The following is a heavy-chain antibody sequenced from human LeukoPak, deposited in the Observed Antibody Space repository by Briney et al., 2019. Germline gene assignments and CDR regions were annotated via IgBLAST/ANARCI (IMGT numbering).Heavy chain of an antibody. D-gene: IGHD4-17*01. V-gene: IGHV4-59*08. J-gene: IGHJ2*01. CDR2: IYYSGST. CDR3: ASTVTTFSFWYFDL. CDR1: GGSISSYY. Sequence: KPSESLSLTCTVSGGSISSYYWSWIRQPPGKGLEWLGYIYYSGSTNYNPSLKSRVTISIDTSKTHFSLKLSSVTAAETAVYYCASTVTTFSFWYFDLWGRGTLVTVSS.